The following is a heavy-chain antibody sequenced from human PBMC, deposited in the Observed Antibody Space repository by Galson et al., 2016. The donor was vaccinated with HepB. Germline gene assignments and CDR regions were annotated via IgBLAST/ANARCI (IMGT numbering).Heavy chain of an antibody. D-gene: IGHD3-22*01. J-gene: IGHJ4*02. Sequence: SVRVSCKASGNTFTGDYLHWVRQAPGQGLEWMGPVNPSSGSTIYEHNFQGRVTMTRDTSIGTAYMELSRLRSDDTAVYYCASSGSYSNLNYWGQGTLVTVSS. V-gene: IGHV1-2*06. CDR1: GNTFTGDY. CDR2: VNPSSGST. CDR3: ASSGSYSNLNY.